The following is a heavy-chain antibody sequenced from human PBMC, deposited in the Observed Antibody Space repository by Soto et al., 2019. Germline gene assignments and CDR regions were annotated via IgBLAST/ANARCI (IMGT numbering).Heavy chain of an antibody. CDR2: MNPNSGNT. CDR3: ARADYYDRSGYLLPCGY. Sequence: QVQLVQSGAEVKKPGASVKVSCKASGYTFTSYDINWVRQATGQGLEWMGWMNPNSGNTGYAQKFQGRVTMTRNTSISTAYKELSSLRSEDTAVYYCARADYYDRSGYLLPCGYWGQGTLVTVSS. J-gene: IGHJ4*02. CDR1: GYTFTSYD. V-gene: IGHV1-8*01. D-gene: IGHD3-22*01.